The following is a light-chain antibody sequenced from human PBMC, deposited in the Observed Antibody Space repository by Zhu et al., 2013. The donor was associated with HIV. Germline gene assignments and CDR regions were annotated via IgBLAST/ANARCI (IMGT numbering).Light chain of an antibody. V-gene: IGKV2-30*01. CDR2: KVS. J-gene: IGKJ1*01. Sequence: DVVMTQSPLSLPVTLGQPASISCRSSQSLVYSDGNTYLNWFQQRPGQSPRRLIYKVSSRDSGVPDRFSGSGSGTDFTLKISRVEAEDVGLYYCMQGTXWPRTFGQGTKVEIK. CDR3: MQGTXWPRT. CDR1: QSLVYSDGNTY.